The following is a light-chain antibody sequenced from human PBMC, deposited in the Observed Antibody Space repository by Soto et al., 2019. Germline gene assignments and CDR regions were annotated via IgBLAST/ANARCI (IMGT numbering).Light chain of an antibody. Sequence: DIQMTQSPSTLSASVGDRVTITCRASQSISSWLAWYQQKPGKAPKLLIYKASSLESGVPSRFSGSGSWTEHTLTISSLQPDDVAAYYCQQYHTNGHSTFGGGTKVEIK. CDR2: KAS. V-gene: IGKV1-5*03. J-gene: IGKJ4*01. CDR1: QSISSW. CDR3: QQYHTNGHST.